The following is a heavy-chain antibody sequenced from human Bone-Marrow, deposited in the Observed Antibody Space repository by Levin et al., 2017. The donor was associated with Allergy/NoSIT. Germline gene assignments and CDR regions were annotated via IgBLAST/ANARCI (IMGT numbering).Heavy chain of an antibody. V-gene: IGHV2-5*02. Sequence: KASGPTLVKPTQTLTLTCNISGLSLSTAGVGVGWIRQPPGKALEWLALIYWDEIKHYRPSLESRLTITKDTSKNQVVLTMTNMDPVDTATYFCAHGRYYYDSSAYYYWGQGTPVTVSS. CDR3: AHGRYYYDSSAYYY. J-gene: IGHJ4*02. CDR1: GLSLSTAGVG. CDR2: IYWDEIK. D-gene: IGHD3-22*01.